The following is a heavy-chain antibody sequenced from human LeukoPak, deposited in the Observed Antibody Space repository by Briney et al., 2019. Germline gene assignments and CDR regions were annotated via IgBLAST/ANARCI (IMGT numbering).Heavy chain of an antibody. Sequence: SEILSLTCTVSGGSISNYYWSWIPQPPGKGLEWIGYISYSGSTNYNPSLRSRVAISEDTSRNQFSLRLNSVTAADTAVYYCARHIPVIWSSGYYYGMDVWGQGTTVTVSS. CDR2: ISYSGST. J-gene: IGHJ6*02. CDR1: GGSISNYY. V-gene: IGHV4-59*08. D-gene: IGHD3-3*01. CDR3: ARHIPVIWSSGYYYGMDV.